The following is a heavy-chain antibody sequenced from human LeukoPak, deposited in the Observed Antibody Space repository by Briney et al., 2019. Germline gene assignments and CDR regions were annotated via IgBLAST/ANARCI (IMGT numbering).Heavy chain of an antibody. CDR3: ARVGFSAFAYAMDV. CDR2: IIPIVGTP. CDR1: GDSFGRYT. V-gene: IGHV1-69*08. J-gene: IGHJ6*02. Sequence: ASVKVSCKASGDSFGRYTISWVRQAPGQGLEWRGRIIPIVGTPSYAQKFQGRVTISADKSTSTVYMELSSLSSEDTAVYFCARVGFSAFAYAMDVWGQGTSVTVSS. D-gene: IGHD1-26*01.